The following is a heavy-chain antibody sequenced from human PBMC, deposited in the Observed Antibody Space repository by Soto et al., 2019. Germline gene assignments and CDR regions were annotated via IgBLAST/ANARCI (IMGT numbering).Heavy chain of an antibody. CDR2: INPILSMS. CDR3: ASSYGSGYRAFDY. D-gene: IGHD3-10*01. Sequence: QVQLVQSGAEVRKPGSSVKVSCKASGDTFSFYSINWVRQAPGLGLERMGRINPILSMSNYAQRFQGRVTMTADKSTSTAYMELSGLRSEDTAIYYCASSYGSGYRAFDYWGPGALVTVSS. J-gene: IGHJ4*02. V-gene: IGHV1-69*02. CDR1: GDTFSFYS.